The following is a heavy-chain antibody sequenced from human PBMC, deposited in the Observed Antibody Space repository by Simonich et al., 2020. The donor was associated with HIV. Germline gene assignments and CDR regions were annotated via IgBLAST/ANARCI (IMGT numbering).Heavy chain of an antibody. D-gene: IGHD4-17*01. J-gene: IGHJ4*02. CDR1: RGSISRYY. CDR3: ARAPDYGANVYFDY. CDR2: NFDNGHT. Sequence: QVQLQESGPGLVKPSETLSLTCSDSRGSISRYYWSWIRKPPGKGLDWIGYNFDNGHTNYKPSLKSRVTISVDTSKNQFSLKLNSVTSVDTAVYYGARAPDYGANVYFDYWGQGTLVTVSS. V-gene: IGHV4-59*01.